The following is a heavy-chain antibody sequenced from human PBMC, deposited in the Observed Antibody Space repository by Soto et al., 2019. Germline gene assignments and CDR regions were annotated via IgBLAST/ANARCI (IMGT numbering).Heavy chain of an antibody. CDR1: GGYFSANY. V-gene: IGHV4-34*01. J-gene: IGHJ5*02. Sequence: QVQLQQWGAGLLKPSETLSLTCGIYGGYFSANYWSWIRQTPGKGLEWLGEINHAGSTDYNPSLKGRITISADTSKNQFSLTLSSMTAADTAVYYCATGGLFTSWGQGTLVTVSS. CDR2: INHAGST. D-gene: IGHD3-3*01. CDR3: ATGGLFTS.